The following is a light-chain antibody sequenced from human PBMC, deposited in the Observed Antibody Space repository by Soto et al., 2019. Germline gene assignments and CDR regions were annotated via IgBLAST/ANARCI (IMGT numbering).Light chain of an antibody. CDR3: ETWDSNTRDWV. CDR2: LEGSGSY. CDR1: SGHSSYI. V-gene: IGLV4-60*03. J-gene: IGLJ3*02. Sequence: QLVLTQSSSASASLGSSVKLTCTLSSGHSSYIIAWHQQQPGKAPRYLMKLEGSGSYNMGSGVPDRFSGSSSGADRYLTISNLQSEDEADYYCETWDSNTRDWVFGGVTKLTVL.